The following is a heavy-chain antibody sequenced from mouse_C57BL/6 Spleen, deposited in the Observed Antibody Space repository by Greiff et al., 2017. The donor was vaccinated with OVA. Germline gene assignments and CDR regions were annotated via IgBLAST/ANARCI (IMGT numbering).Heavy chain of an antibody. V-gene: IGHV5-16*01. J-gene: IGHJ1*03. Sequence: EVKLVESEGGLVQPGSSMKLSCTASGFTFSDYYMAWVRQVPEKGLEWVANINYDGSSTYYLDSLKSRFIISRDNAKNILYLQMSSLKSEDTATYYCAKGGYYGSYFDVWGTGTTVTVSS. CDR3: AKGGYYGSYFDV. CDR1: GFTFSDYY. D-gene: IGHD1-1*01. CDR2: INYDGSST.